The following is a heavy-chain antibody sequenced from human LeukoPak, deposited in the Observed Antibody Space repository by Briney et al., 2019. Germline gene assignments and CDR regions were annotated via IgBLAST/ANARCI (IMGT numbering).Heavy chain of an antibody. J-gene: IGHJ4*02. V-gene: IGHV3-74*01. D-gene: IGHD2/OR15-2a*01. CDR2: IDSDGSST. CDR1: GFTFSTYW. Sequence: GGSLRLSCVASGFTFSTYWMHWVRQAPGKGLVWVSHIDSDGSSTTYADSVKGRFTISRDNAKNTLYLQMTSLRGEDTAVYYCARAAYNSSPDYWGQGTLVTVSS. CDR3: ARAAYNSSPDY.